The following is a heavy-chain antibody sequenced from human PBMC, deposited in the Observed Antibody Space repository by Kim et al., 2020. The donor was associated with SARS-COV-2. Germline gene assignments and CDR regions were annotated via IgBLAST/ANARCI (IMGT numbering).Heavy chain of an antibody. D-gene: IGHD6-6*01. Sequence: GGSLRLSCAASGVAFRTYAMRWVRQAPGKGLEWVSGISVSADRIYYADSVKGRFTISRDNSKSTLYLQMNSLRAEDTAVYYCAKGSSGSSGYCDYWGQGTLVTVSS. J-gene: IGHJ4*02. CDR3: AKGSSGSSGYCDY. CDR2: ISVSADRI. V-gene: IGHV3-23*01. CDR1: GVAFRTYA.